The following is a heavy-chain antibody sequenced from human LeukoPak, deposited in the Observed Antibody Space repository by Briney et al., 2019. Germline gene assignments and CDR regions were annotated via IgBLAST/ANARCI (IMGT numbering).Heavy chain of an antibody. CDR2: IYYSGST. CDR1: GGSISGYY. D-gene: IGHD6-19*01. CDR3: ASSPDDGYYSSGWNDY. J-gene: IGHJ4*02. Sequence: SETLSLTCTVSGGSISGYYWGWIRQHPGKGLEWIGYIYYSGSTYYNPSLKSRVTISVDTSKNQFSLKLSSVTAADTAVYYCASSPDDGYYSSGWNDYWGQGTLVTVSS. V-gene: IGHV4-31*03.